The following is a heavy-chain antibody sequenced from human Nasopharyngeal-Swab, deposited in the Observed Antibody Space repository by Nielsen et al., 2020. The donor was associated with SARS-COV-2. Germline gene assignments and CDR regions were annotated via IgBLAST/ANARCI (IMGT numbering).Heavy chain of an antibody. J-gene: IGHJ6*03. CDR1: GFTFSSYG. CDR2: ISYDGSNK. Sequence: GGSLRLSCAASGFTFSSYGMHWVRQAPGKGLEWVAVISYDGSNKYYADSAKGRFTISRDNSKNTLYLQMNSLRAEDTAVYYCAKDITGYSSGWFYYYYYMDVWGKGTTVTVSS. CDR3: AKDITGYSSGWFYYYYYMDV. D-gene: IGHD6-19*01. V-gene: IGHV3-30*18.